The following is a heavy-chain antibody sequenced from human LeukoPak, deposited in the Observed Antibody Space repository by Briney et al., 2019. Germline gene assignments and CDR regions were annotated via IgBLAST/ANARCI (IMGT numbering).Heavy chain of an antibody. CDR3: AKGSGSYFRPLHY. CDR2: ISWNSGTI. CDR1: GFTFDDYA. J-gene: IGHJ4*02. V-gene: IGHV3-9*01. Sequence: GRSLRLSCAASGFTFDDYAMHWVRQAPGKGLEWVSGISWNSGTIDYADSVKGRFTISRDNAKNSLYLQMNSLRAEDTALYYCAKGSGSYFRPLHYWGQGTLVTVSS. D-gene: IGHD1-26*01.